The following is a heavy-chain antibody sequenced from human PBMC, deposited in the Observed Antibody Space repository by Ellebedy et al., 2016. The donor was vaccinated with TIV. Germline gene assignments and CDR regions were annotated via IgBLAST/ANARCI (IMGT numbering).Heavy chain of an antibody. CDR2: ISSSSSYI. D-gene: IGHD3-10*01. CDR3: ARGNYYGSGTIGD. J-gene: IGHJ4*02. CDR1: GFTFSSYS. V-gene: IGHV3-21*01. Sequence: GGSLRLXXAASGFTFSSYSMNWVRQAPGKGLEWVSSISSSSSYIYYADSVKGRFTISRDNAKNSLYLQMNSLRAEDTAVYYCARGNYYGSGTIGDWGQGTLVTVSS.